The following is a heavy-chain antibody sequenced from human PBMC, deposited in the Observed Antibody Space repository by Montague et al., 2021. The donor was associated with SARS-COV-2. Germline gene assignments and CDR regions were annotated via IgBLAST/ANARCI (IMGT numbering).Heavy chain of an antibody. V-gene: IGHV4-61*02. CDR2: IYTSGST. D-gene: IGHD3/OR15-3a*01. Sequence: TLSLTCTVSGGSISIGRYYWNCIRQPAGKELEWIGRIYTSGSTNYNPSLKSRVSISADTSNNQVSLSLISVTAADTAVYYCARDVSQYYYDLWIDYWGQGILVTVSS. J-gene: IGHJ4*02. CDR1: GGSISIGRYY. CDR3: ARDVSQYYYDLWIDY.